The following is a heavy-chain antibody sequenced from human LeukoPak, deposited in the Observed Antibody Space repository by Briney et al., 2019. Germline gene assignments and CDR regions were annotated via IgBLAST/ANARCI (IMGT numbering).Heavy chain of an antibody. J-gene: IGHJ3*01. CDR1: RFSISNYS. Sequence: TGGSLGLSCVASRFSISNYSMNWVRQAPGKGLEWVANIKQDGSEKYYVDSVKVRFTISRDNAKNSVYLQMNSLRAEDTAVYYCARGFDGANAFDLWGQGTLVTVSS. CDR2: IKQDGSEK. V-gene: IGHV3-7*01. CDR3: ARGFDGANAFDL.